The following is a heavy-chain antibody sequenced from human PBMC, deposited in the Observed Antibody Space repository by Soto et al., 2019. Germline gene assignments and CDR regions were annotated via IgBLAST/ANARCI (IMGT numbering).Heavy chain of an antibody. CDR3: ARGPFITLAGVVHYCGLDL. D-gene: IGHD3-3*01. V-gene: IGHV4-31*03. Sequence: QVQLQESGPGLVKPSQPLSLSCTVSGGSISSGSNSWNWIRQHPGKGLEWIGDIYYGGHTHYNPSLKSRVEISVDTSQNQFSLKLTSVTVADTAVYYCARGPFITLAGVVHYCGLDLWGQGTTVTISS. CDR1: GGSISSGSNS. J-gene: IGHJ6*02. CDR2: IYYGGHT.